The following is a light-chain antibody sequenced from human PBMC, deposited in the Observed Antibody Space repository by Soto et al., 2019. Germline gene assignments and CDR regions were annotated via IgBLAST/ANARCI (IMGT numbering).Light chain of an antibody. CDR2: DAS. CDR3: QQRSNWPLVT. V-gene: IGKV3-11*01. CDR1: QSVSNY. Sequence: IVLTQSPATLSLSPWAIATLSCRASQSVSNYLAGYQHSSGQTPRLLIYDASSMATGVPARFSGGGSGTDFILITSSLETEDVAVYYYQQRSNWPLVTFGPGTRVDV. J-gene: IGKJ3*01.